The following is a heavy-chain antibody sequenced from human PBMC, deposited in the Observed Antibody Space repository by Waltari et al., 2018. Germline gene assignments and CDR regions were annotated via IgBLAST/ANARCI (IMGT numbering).Heavy chain of an antibody. D-gene: IGHD3-16*02. V-gene: IGHV1-24*01. CDR1: GYTLTELS. CDR3: VSMAYDYIWGSYQSAFDI. Sequence: QVQLVQSGAEVKKPGASVKVSCKVSGYTLTELSMHWVRQAPGKGLEWMGGFDPEDGETIYAQKFQGRVTMTEDTSTDTAYMELSSLRSEDTAVYYCVSMAYDYIWGSYQSAFDIWGQGTMVTVSS. CDR2: FDPEDGET. J-gene: IGHJ3*02.